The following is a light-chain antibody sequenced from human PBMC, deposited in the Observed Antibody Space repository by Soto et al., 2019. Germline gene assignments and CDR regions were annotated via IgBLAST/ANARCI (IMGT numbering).Light chain of an antibody. CDR3: EQYGSSPPYT. CDR2: GAS. V-gene: IGKV3-20*01. Sequence: EIVLTQSPCTLSLSPGERATLSCRASQSVSSDYLAWYQQKPGQPPRLLIYGASSRDTGIPDRFSGNGSGTDFTLTISRLEPEDFAVYYCEQYGSSPPYTFGQGTKLEIK. CDR1: QSVSSDY. J-gene: IGKJ2*01.